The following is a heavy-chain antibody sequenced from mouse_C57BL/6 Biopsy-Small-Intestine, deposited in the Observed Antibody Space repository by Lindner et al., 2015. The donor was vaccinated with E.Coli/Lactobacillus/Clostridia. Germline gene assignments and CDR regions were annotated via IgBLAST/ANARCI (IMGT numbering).Heavy chain of an antibody. D-gene: IGHD1-3*01. CDR2: VSPRTGGT. V-gene: IGHV1-84*02. CDR1: GYTFTDYY. Sequence: SVKVSCKASGYTFTDYYLHWVRQAPGQGLEWLGWVSPRTGGTNYARRFDDRVTMTRDTSISTAYMELGGLQSDDTAVYFCATHLETKWTFDFWGQGTLVTVAS. CDR3: ATHLETKWTFDF. J-gene: IGHJ4*01.